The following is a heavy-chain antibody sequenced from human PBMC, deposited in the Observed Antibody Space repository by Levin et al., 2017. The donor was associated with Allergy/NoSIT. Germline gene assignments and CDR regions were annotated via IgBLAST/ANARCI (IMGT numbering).Heavy chain of an antibody. CDR1: GFTFSSYS. J-gene: IGHJ4*02. D-gene: IGHD4-17*01. V-gene: IGHV3-21*01. CDR2: ISSSSSYI. Sequence: GESLKISCAASGFTFSSYSMNWVRQAPGKGLEWVSSISSSSSYIYYADSVKGRFTISRDNAKNSLYLQMNSLRAEDTAVYYCARSTIMTTVTGGGYWGQGTLVTVSS. CDR3: ARSTIMTTVTGGGY.